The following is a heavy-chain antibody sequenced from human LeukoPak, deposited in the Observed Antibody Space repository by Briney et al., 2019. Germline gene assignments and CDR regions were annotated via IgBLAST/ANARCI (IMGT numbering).Heavy chain of an antibody. CDR1: GFTFSSYD. Sequence: GSLRLSCAASGFTFSSYDMHWVRQATGKGLEWVSAIGTAGDTYYPGSVRGRFTISRDNSKDTLYLQMNSLRTEDTGVYYCAKDLKLAPFDYWGQGTLVTVSS. CDR2: IGTAGDT. CDR3: AKDLKLAPFDY. J-gene: IGHJ4*02. V-gene: IGHV3-13*01.